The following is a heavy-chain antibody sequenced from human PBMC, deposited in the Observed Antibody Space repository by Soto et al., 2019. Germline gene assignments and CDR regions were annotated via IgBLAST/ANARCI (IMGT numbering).Heavy chain of an antibody. CDR1: GGTFSSYT. CDR2: IIPILGIA. CDR3: ASHPGVTY. D-gene: IGHD3-10*01. Sequence: SVKVSCKASGGTFSSYTISWVRQAPGQGPEWMGRIIPILGIANYAQKFQGRVTITADKSTSTAYMELSSLRSEDTAVYYCASHPGVTYWGPGTLVTVSS. J-gene: IGHJ4*02. V-gene: IGHV1-69*02.